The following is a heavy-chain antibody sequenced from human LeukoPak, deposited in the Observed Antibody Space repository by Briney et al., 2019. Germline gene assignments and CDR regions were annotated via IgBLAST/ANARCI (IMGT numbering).Heavy chain of an antibody. D-gene: IGHD6-19*01. CDR1: GFTFSKNW. V-gene: IGHV3-74*01. CDR2: INTDGTVT. J-gene: IGHJ4*02. CDR3: AKKRRLAPRPDS. Sequence: GSLSCTCAASGFTFSKNWRRWLRQATGKGLESVSRINTDGTVTTYADSVKGRFTVSRDNADNTMFLQMNSVRDEDTAVYYCAKKRRLAPRPDSWGQGTPVTVSS.